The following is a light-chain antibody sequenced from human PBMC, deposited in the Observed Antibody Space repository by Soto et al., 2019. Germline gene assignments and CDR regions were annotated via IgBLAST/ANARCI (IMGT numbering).Light chain of an antibody. J-gene: IGKJ2*01. CDR2: GAA. CDR1: QSVDSNY. Sequence: EIVLTQSPGTLSLSPGERATLSCRASQSVDSNYLAWYQQKPDQAPRLLIYGAASRAAAVPDRFTGSGSGTDFTLTISRLETEDFAVYYWQQYSSSSRLTFGQGTKREIK. V-gene: IGKV3-20*01. CDR3: QQYSSSSRLT.